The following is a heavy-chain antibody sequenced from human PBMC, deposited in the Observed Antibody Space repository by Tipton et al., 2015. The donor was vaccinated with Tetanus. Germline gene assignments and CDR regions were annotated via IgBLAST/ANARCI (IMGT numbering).Heavy chain of an antibody. J-gene: IGHJ3*02. CDR3: ARPMSSGWYGDAFDI. CDR1: GGSISSYY. Sequence: TLSLTCTVSGGSISSYYWSWIRQPPRKGLEWIGYIYYSGSTNYNPSLKSRVTISVDTSKNQFSLKLSSVTAADTAVYYCARPMSSGWYGDAFDIWGQGTMVTVSS. D-gene: IGHD6-19*01. CDR2: IYYSGST. V-gene: IGHV4-59*07.